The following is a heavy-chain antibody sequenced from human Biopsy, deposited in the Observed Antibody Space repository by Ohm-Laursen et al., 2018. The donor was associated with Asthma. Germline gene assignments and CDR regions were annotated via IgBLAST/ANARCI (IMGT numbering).Heavy chain of an antibody. V-gene: IGHV3-53*01. CDR3: ARGDSSNWSHYYFDY. CDR1: GFAVSRDH. J-gene: IGHJ4*02. Sequence: SLRLSCAASGFAVSRDHMLWVRQAPGKGLEWVSVIYSGGTSHTADSVRGRFTISRDYSKNTLYLQMHSLRAEETAVYYCARGDSSNWSHYYFDYWGQGTLVIVSA. D-gene: IGHD3-22*01. CDR2: IYSGGTS.